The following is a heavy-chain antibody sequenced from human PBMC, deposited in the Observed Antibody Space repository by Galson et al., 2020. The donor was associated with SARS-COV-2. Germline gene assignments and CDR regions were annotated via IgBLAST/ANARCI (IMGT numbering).Heavy chain of an antibody. V-gene: IGHV3-30-3*01. CDR1: GFTFSSYA. D-gene: IGHD2-2*01. CDR3: ARGTRREDIVVVPAAMPPADLGDY. Sequence: GGSLRLSCAASGFTFSSYAMHWVRQAPGKGLEWVAVISYDGSNKYYADSVKGRFTISRDNSKNTLYLQMNSLRAEDTAVYYCARGTRREDIVVVPAAMPPADLGDYWGQGTLVTVSS. CDR2: ISYDGSNK. J-gene: IGHJ4*02.